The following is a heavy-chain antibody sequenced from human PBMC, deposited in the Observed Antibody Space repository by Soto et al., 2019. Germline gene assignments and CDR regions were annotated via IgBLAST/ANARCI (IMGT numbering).Heavy chain of an antibody. CDR3: ARGLRYFDWFFDY. V-gene: IGHV3-53*04. D-gene: IGHD3-9*01. J-gene: IGHJ4*02. Sequence: EVQVVESGGGLVQPGGSLRLSCAASGFTVSSNYMSWVRQAPGKGLEWVSVIYSGGSTYYADSVKGRFTISRHNSKNTLYLQMNSLRAEDTAVYYCARGLRYFDWFFDYWGQGTLVTVSS. CDR1: GFTVSSNY. CDR2: IYSGGST.